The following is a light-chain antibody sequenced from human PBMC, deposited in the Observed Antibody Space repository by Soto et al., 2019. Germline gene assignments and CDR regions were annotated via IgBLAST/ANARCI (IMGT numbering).Light chain of an antibody. CDR1: QSISSW. V-gene: IGKV1-5*03. J-gene: IGKJ1*01. CDR2: KAS. Sequence: DIQMTQSPSTLSASVGDRVTITCRASQSISSWLAWYQQKAGEAPKLLIYKASSLESGVPSRFGGSGSETEFTLTISSLQSDDFATYYCQQYNVYPWTFGQGTKVEIK. CDR3: QQYNVYPWT.